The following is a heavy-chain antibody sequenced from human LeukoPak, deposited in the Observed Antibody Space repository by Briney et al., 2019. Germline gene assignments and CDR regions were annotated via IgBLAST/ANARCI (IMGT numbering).Heavy chain of an antibody. CDR3: ASGLGYCTNGVCYGNWFDP. J-gene: IGHJ5*02. D-gene: IGHD2-8*01. CDR1: GGSFSGYY. V-gene: IGHV4-34*01. CDR2: INHSGST. Sequence: SETLSLTCAVYGGSFSGYYWSWIRQPPGKGLEWIGEINHSGSTNYNPSLKSRVTISVDTSKNQFSLRLSSVTAADTAVHYCASGLGYCTNGVCYGNWFDPWGQGTLVTVSS.